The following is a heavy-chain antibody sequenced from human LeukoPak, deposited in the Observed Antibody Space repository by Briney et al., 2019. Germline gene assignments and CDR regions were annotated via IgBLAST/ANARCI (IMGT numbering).Heavy chain of an antibody. CDR3: AKDHGSYGDYVQDGSA. D-gene: IGHD4-17*01. Sequence: GGSLRLSCAASGFTFSSCGMHWVRQAPGKGLEWVAVISYDGSNKYYADSVKGRFTISRDNSKNTLYLQMNSLRAEDTAVYYCAKDHGSYGDYVQDGSAWGQGTLVTVSS. CDR1: GFTFSSCG. CDR2: ISYDGSNK. J-gene: IGHJ5*02. V-gene: IGHV3-30*18.